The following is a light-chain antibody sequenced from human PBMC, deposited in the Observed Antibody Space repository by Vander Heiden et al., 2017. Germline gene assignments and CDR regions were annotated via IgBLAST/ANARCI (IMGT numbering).Light chain of an antibody. J-gene: IGLJ2*01. CDR3: SSYASRGYAV. CDR1: SSDVGGYNF. CDR2: EVS. Sequence: QSALTQPASVSGSPGQSITISCTGTSSDVGGYNFVSWYQPHPGKAPKLMIYEVSNRPSGVSCRLPGSKAGNPASLTISEVQPEDEADYFCSSYASRGYAVFGGGTKLTVL. V-gene: IGLV2-14*01.